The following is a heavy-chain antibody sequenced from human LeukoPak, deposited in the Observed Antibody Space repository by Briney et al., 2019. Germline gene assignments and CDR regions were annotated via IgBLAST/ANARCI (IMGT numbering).Heavy chain of an antibody. CDR3: ARAAMATTLNYFDY. CDR1: GYTFTSYG. CDR2: ISAYNGNT. Sequence: ASVKVSCKASGYTFTSYGISWVRQAPGQGLEWMGWISAYNGNTNYAQKLQGRVTMTTDTSTSTAYMELRSLRSDDTAVYYCARAAMATTLNYFDYWGQGTLVTVSS. V-gene: IGHV1-18*01. J-gene: IGHJ4*02. D-gene: IGHD5-24*01.